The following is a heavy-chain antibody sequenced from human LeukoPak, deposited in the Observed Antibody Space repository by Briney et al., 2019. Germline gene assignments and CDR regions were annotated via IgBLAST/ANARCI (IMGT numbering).Heavy chain of an antibody. J-gene: IGHJ4*02. CDR2: ISYDGSNQ. V-gene: IGHV3-30-3*01. D-gene: IGHD3-22*01. CDR3: ARDRDFYDNSGYHFDY. Sequence: AGGSLRLSCAASGFTFSSYAIHWVRQAPGKGLEWVAVISYDGSNQYYADSVKGRFTISRDNSKNTLYLQMNSLRAEDTAVYYCARDRDFYDNSGYHFDYWGQGTLVTVSS. CDR1: GFTFSSYA.